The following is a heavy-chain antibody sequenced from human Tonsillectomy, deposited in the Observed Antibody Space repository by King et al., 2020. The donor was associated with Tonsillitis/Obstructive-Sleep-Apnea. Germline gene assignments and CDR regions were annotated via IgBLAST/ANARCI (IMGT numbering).Heavy chain of an antibody. CDR3: TRDTEDIVVVVAAFYYYYMAV. J-gene: IGHJ6*03. V-gene: IGHV3-30*03. D-gene: IGHD2-15*01. Sequence: VQLVESGGGVVQPGRSLRLSCAASGFTFSNYGMHWVRQAPGKGLEWVAVISDDGSNKYYADSVKGRFTISRDNSKNTLYLQVNSLRPEDTAMYYCTRDTEDIVVVVAAFYYYYMAVWGKGTTVTVSS. CDR1: GFTFSNYG. CDR2: ISDDGSNK.